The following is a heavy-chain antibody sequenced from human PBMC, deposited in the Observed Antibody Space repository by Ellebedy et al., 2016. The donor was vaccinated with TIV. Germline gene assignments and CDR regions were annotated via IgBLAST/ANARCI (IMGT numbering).Heavy chain of an antibody. D-gene: IGHD3-3*01. CDR2: INTGNGNT. V-gene: IGHV1-3*04. CDR3: ATREWQDPMDV. Sequence: ASVKVSXXASGHLFTTYGIHWVRQAPGQRLEWMGWINTGNGNTKYSQRLQGRVTITRDTTATTAYMELSGLMSEDTAVYYCATREWQDPMDVWGQGTTVTV. J-gene: IGHJ6*02. CDR1: GHLFTTYG.